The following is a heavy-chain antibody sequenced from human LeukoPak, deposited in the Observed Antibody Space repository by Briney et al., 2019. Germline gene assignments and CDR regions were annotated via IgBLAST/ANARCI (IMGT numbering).Heavy chain of an antibody. CDR2: ISSSSSTI. CDR3: ARDKAKRGYSYGSPPGTDY. CDR1: GFTFSSYS. V-gene: IGHV3-48*02. J-gene: IGHJ4*02. D-gene: IGHD5-18*01. Sequence: GGSLRLSCAASGFTFSSYSMNWVRQAPGKGLEWVSYISSSSSTIYYADSVKGRFTISRDNAKNSLYLQMNSLRDEDTAVYYCARDKAKRGYSYGSPPGTDYWGQGTLVTVSS.